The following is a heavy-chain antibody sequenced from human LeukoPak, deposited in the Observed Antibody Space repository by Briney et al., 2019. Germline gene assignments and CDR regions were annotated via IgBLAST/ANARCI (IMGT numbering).Heavy chain of an antibody. D-gene: IGHD3-22*01. Sequence: GSLRLSCAASEFTFSSYSMNWVRQAPGKGLEWVSSISSSSSYIYYADSVKGRFTISRDNAKNSLYLQMNSLRAEDTAVYYCAREVSSGYSVDAFDIWGQGTMVTVSS. J-gene: IGHJ3*02. CDR1: EFTFSSYS. V-gene: IGHV3-21*01. CDR2: ISSSSSYI. CDR3: AREVSSGYSVDAFDI.